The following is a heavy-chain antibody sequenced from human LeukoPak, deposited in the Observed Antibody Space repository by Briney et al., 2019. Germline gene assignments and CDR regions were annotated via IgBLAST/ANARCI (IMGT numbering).Heavy chain of an antibody. J-gene: IGHJ4*02. Sequence: KSSETLSLTCTVSGGSISSFYWSWIRQPPGKGLEWIGYISYSGSTNYNPSLKSRVTISVDTSKNQFSLKLSSVTAADTAVYYCARGGAAAVYLGYWGQGTLVTVSS. CDR2: ISYSGST. V-gene: IGHV4-59*12. CDR3: ARGGAAAVYLGY. CDR1: GGSISSFY. D-gene: IGHD6-13*01.